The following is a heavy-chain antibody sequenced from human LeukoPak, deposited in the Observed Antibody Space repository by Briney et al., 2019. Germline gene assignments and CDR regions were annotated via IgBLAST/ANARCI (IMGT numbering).Heavy chain of an antibody. D-gene: IGHD7-27*01. CDR3: AVTGLYNYYYYYYMDV. CDR2: IIPILGTA. V-gene: IGHV1-69*05. J-gene: IGHJ6*03. Sequence: SVKVSCKASGGTFSSYAISWVRQAPGQGLEWMGRIIPILGTANYAQKFQGRVTITTDESTSTAYMELSSLRSEDTAVYYCAVTGLYNYYYYYYMDVWGKGTTVTVSS. CDR1: GGTFSSYA.